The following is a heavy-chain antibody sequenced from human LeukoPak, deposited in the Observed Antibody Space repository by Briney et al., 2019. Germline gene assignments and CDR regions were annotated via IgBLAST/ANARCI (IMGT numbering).Heavy chain of an antibody. CDR3: ARGASGSYYGVWFDP. CDR1: GGSISSYY. D-gene: IGHD1-26*01. CDR2: LHYTGST. V-gene: IGHV4-59*01. Sequence: SETLSLTCSVSGGSISSYYWSWIRQPPGKGLEWIGYLHYTGSTNYNPSLKSRVTISVDTSKNQFSLKLSSVTAAGTAVYYCARGASGSYYGVWFDPWGQGTLVTVSS. J-gene: IGHJ5*02.